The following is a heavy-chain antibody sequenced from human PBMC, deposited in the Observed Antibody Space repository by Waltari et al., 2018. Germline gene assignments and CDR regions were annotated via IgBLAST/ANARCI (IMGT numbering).Heavy chain of an antibody. D-gene: IGHD6-13*01. CDR2: IIPMFGTA. Sequence: QVQLVQSGAELKKPGSSVKVSCKASGGSFSTYAIPWVRQDPGQGLDWMGGIIPMFGTANYAQNIQDRGTIITDESMTTAYMELSSLTSEDTAVYYCARGGLYGQQLLESAFEIWGQGTKVTVSS. CDR1: GGSFSTYA. J-gene: IGHJ3*02. CDR3: ARGGLYGQQLLESAFEI. V-gene: IGHV1-69*05.